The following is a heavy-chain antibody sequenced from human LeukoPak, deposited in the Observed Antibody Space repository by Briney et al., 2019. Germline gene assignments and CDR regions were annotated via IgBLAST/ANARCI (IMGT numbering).Heavy chain of an antibody. V-gene: IGHV1-2*02. CDR3: ASFNIVATILGYFDY. CDR1: GYTFTGYY. CDR2: INPNSGGT. J-gene: IGHJ4*02. Sequence: EASVKVSCKASGYTFTGYYMHWVRQAPGQGLEWMGWINPNSGGTNYAQKFQGRVTMTRDTSISTAYMELSRLRSDDTAAYYCASFNIVATILGYFDYWGQGTLVTVSS. D-gene: IGHD5-12*01.